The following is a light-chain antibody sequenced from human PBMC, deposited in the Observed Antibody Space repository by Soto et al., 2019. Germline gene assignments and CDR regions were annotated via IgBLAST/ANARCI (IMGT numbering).Light chain of an antibody. V-gene: IGKV3-15*01. CDR2: GAS. CDR1: QSVSNN. J-gene: IGKJ4*01. Sequence: EIVMTQSPATLSVSPGERATLSCRASQSVSNNFAWYQQKPGQAPRLLIYGASTRATGIPARFSGSGSGTEFTPTISSLQSEDFAVYYCQQYNTWSPLTFGGGTKVETK. CDR3: QQYNTWSPLT.